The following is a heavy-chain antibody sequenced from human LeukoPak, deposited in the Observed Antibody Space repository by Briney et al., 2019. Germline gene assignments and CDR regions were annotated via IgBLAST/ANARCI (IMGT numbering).Heavy chain of an antibody. Sequence: SETLSLTYTVSGGSISSYYWSWIRQPPGKGLEWIGYIYYSGSTNYNPSLKSRVTISVDTSKNQFSLKLSSVTAADTAVYYCASKSYGDLYFDYWGQGTLVTVSS. J-gene: IGHJ4*02. CDR2: IYYSGST. V-gene: IGHV4-59*01. CDR3: ASKSYGDLYFDY. D-gene: IGHD4-17*01. CDR1: GGSISSYY.